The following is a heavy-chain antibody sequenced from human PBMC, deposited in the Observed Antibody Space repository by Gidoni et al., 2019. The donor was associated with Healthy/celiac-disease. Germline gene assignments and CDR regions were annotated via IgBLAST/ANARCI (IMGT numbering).Heavy chain of an antibody. V-gene: IGHV4-34*01. Sequence: QVQLQQWGAGLLKPSETLSLTCAVYVGSFSGYYWSWFRQPPGKGLEWIGEINHSGSTNYNPSLKSRVTISVDTSKNQFSLKLSSVTAADTAVYYCARGHLPNNGYPGHWGQGTLVTVSS. CDR2: INHSGST. CDR3: ARGHLPNNGYPGH. J-gene: IGHJ4*02. CDR1: VGSFSGYY. D-gene: IGHD5-12*01.